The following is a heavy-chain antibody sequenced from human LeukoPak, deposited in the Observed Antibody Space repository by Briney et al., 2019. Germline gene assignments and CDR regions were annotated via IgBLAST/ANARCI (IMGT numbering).Heavy chain of an antibody. D-gene: IGHD4-23*01. CDR3: ARDTGTVVDY. CDR2: IYYSGST. CDR1: GGSISTYY. Sequence: SETLSLTCTVSGGSISTYYWSWIRQPPGKGLEWIGYIYYSGSTNYNPSLKSRVTTSVDTAKNQFSLKLSSVTAADTAVYYCARDTGTVVDYWGQGTLVTVSS. J-gene: IGHJ4*02. V-gene: IGHV4-59*01.